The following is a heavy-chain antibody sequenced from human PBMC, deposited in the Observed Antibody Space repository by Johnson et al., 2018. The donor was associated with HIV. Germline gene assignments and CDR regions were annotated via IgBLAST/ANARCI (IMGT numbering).Heavy chain of an antibody. J-gene: IGHJ3*01. Sequence: VQLVESGGVVVQPGGSLRLSCAASGFTFDDYSMQWVRQPPGKGLEWVSLISWDGGSTYYADSVKGRFTISRDNSKNSLYIQMSSLRTEDTALYYCAKGGLGILDAFDFWGQGTMVTVSS. CDR2: ISWDGGST. V-gene: IGHV3-43*01. D-gene: IGHD7-27*01. CDR1: GFTFDDYS. CDR3: AKGGLGILDAFDF.